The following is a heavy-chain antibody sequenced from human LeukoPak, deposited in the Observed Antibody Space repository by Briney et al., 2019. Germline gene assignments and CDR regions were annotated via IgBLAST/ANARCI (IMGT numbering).Heavy chain of an antibody. CDR1: GFTFSSYW. CDR2: IKQDGSEK. CDR3: ARAPSDSGWYVFPPKTLYYFDY. D-gene: IGHD6-19*01. Sequence: GGSLRLSCAASGFTFSSYWMSWVRQAPGKGLEWVANIKQDGSEKYYVDSVKGGFTISRDNAKNSLYLQMSSLRAEGTAVYYCARAPSDSGWYVFPPKTLYYFDYWGQGTLVTVSS. J-gene: IGHJ4*02. V-gene: IGHV3-7*03.